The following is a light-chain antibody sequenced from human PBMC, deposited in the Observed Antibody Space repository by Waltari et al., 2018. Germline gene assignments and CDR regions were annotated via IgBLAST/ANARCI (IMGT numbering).Light chain of an antibody. J-gene: IGLJ2*01. CDR2: DVT. CDR3: SSYMDTTTLEL. Sequence: QSALTQPASVSGSPGQSITISCTGPSSDIGSYNYVPWYQQHPGKAPKLIIYDVTNRPSGVSNRFSGSKSGNTASLTISGLQAEDEADYYCSSYMDTTTLELFGGGTSLTVL. CDR1: SSDIGSYNY. V-gene: IGLV2-14*03.